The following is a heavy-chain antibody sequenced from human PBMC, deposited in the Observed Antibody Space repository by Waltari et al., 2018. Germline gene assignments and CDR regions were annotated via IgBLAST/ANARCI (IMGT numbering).Heavy chain of an antibody. D-gene: IGHD1-26*01. J-gene: IGHJ6*03. CDR3: RLVGRNIVLAGAAPSYYSYMDV. Sequence: QVQVVQSGAEVMKAGASVKVSCKVPEYTPRGLPVPWAPQLPGKGLEWLGRFDPGDSETASARKFLGRVTMTEDTSTDTAYMELSSLRSEDTAVYYCRLVGRNIVLAGAAPSYYSYMDVWGRGTSVTVSS. V-gene: IGHV1-24*01. CDR2: FDPGDSET. CDR1: EYTPRGLP.